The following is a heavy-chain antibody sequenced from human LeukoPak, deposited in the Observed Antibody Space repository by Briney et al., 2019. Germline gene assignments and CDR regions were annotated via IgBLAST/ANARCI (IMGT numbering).Heavy chain of an antibody. V-gene: IGHV3-48*03. D-gene: IGHD3-9*01. J-gene: IGHJ4*02. Sequence: GGSLRLSCAASGLTFSSYEMNWVRQAPGKGLEWVSYISSSGSTIYYADFVKGRFTISRDNAKNSLYLQMNSLRAEDTAVYYCAVDGDGFDYWGQGTLVTVSS. CDR2: ISSSGSTI. CDR3: AVDGDGFDY. CDR1: GLTFSSYE.